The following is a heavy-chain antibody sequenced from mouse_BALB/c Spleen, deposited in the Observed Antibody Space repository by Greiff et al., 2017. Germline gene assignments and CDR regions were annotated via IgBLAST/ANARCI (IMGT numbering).Heavy chain of an antibody. CDR2: IWWNDDK. CDR3: APYYYGYFDY. J-gene: IGHJ2*01. D-gene: IGHD1-1*01. V-gene: IGHV8-8*01. Sequence: QVTLKESGPGILQPSQTLSLTCSFSGFSLSTSGMSVGWIRQPSGKGLEWLAHIWWNDDKYYNPALKSRLTISKDTSNNQVFLKIASVVTADTATYYCAPYYYGYFDYWGQGTTLTVSS. CDR1: GFSLSTSGMS.